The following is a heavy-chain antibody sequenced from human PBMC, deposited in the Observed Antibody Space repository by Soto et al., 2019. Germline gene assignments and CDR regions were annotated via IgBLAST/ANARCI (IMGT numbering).Heavy chain of an antibody. Sequence: GGSLRISRAVPGVIFHGFGMPRVRQAPGKGLEWVAIIRFDGSNEEYADSVKGRFTISRDNSKNTLYLQMNTLGAEDTAVYYCARDGIGGTVFRGYLDYWGRGTVVTVSS. J-gene: IGHJ4*02. CDR3: ARDGIGGTVFRGYLDY. CDR1: GVIFHGFG. V-gene: IGHV3-33*01. D-gene: IGHD1-7*01. CDR2: IRFDGSNE.